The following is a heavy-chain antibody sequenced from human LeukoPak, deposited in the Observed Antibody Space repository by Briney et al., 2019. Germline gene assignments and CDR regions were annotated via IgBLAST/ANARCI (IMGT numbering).Heavy chain of an antibody. J-gene: IGHJ4*02. D-gene: IGHD4-17*01. CDR3: AKPGRFYGDLDY. CDR2: IYSGGST. V-gene: IGHV3-66*02. Sequence: GGSLRLSCAVSGFTVSSNYMSWVRQAPGKGLEWVSVIYSGGSTFYADSVKGRFTISRDNSKNTLYLQMNSLRAEDTAVYYCAKPGRFYGDLDYWGQGTLVTVSS. CDR1: GFTVSSNY.